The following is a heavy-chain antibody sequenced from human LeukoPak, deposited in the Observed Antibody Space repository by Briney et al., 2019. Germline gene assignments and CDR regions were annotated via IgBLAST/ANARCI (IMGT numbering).Heavy chain of an antibody. Sequence: GASVKVSCKASGGTFSSYAISWVRQAPGQGLEWMGIINPSGGSTSYAQKFQGRVTMTRDTSTSTVYMELSSLRSEDTAVYYCARETLHNWFDPWGQGTLVTVSS. J-gene: IGHJ5*02. CDR2: INPSGGST. CDR3: ARETLHNWFDP. CDR1: GGTFSSYA. D-gene: IGHD3-16*01. V-gene: IGHV1-46*01.